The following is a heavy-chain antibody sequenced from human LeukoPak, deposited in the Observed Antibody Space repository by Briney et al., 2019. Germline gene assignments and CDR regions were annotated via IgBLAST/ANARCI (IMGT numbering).Heavy chain of an antibody. Sequence: GGSLRLSCAASGFTFGSYGMHWVRQAPGKGLEWVAVISYDGSNKYYADSVKGRFTISRDNSKNTLYLQMNSLRAEDTAVYYCAKEDRGSAGEDYFDYWGQGTLVTVSS. CDR1: GFTFGSYG. CDR3: AKEDRGSAGEDYFDY. CDR2: ISYDGSNK. V-gene: IGHV3-30*18. J-gene: IGHJ4*02. D-gene: IGHD3-16*01.